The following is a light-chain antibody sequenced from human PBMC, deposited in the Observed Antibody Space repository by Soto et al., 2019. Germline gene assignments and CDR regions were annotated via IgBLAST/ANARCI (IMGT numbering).Light chain of an antibody. CDR3: QQYGSTPFT. CDR2: GAS. V-gene: IGKV3-20*01. J-gene: IGKJ3*01. Sequence: EIVVTQSPGTLSLSPGERATLSCRASQSVSSNYLAWYQQKPGQAPRLLIYGASSRDSDIPDRFSGSGSGTDFTLIISRLEPEDFAMYYCQQYGSTPFTFGPGTKVDV. CDR1: QSVSSNY.